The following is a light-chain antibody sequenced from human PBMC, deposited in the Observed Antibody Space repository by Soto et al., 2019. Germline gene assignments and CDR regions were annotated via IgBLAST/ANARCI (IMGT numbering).Light chain of an antibody. J-gene: IGLJ3*02. CDR3: QSYDASLSGGV. CDR1: DSNIGANLV. CDR2: GTS. Sequence: SVLTQPPSVSGAPGQRVTITCSGSDSNIGANLVVYWYRQLPGTAPKVLIYGTSNRPSGVPDRFSGFKSGTSASLVITGLQAEDEGDYYCQSYDASLSGGVFGGGTKLTVL. V-gene: IGLV1-40*01.